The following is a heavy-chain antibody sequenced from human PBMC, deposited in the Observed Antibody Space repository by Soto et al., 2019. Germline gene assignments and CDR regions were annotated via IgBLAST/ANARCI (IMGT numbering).Heavy chain of an antibody. CDR2: IWYDGSNK. Sequence: GGSLRLSCAASGFTFSSYAMHWVRQAPGKGLEWAAVIWYDGSNKYYADSVKGRFTISRDNSKNTLYLQMNSLRAEDTAVYYCARGILYYYDSSGYSQQGFDYWGQGTLVTVSS. D-gene: IGHD3-22*01. CDR1: GFTFSSYA. J-gene: IGHJ4*02. CDR3: ARGILYYYDSSGYSQQGFDY. V-gene: IGHV3-33*08.